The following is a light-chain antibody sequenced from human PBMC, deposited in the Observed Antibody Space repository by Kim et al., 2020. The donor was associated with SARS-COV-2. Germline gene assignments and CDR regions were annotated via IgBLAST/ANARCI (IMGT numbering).Light chain of an antibody. V-gene: IGLV4-69*01. CDR1: SGHSTYA. CDR2: LNSDGSQ. Sequence: QPVLTQSPSASASLGASVKLTCTLSSGHSTYAIAWHQQQPEKGPRYLMKLNSDGSQNKGDGIPDRFSGSSSGAERYLSISSLQSEDEADYYCQTWDTGIRVFGGGTQLTVL. J-gene: IGLJ3*02. CDR3: QTWDTGIRV.